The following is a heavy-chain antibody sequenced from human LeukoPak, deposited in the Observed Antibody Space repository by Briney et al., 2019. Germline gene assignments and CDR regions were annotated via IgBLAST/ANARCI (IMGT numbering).Heavy chain of an antibody. Sequence: ASVKVSCKASGYTFTTYGLSWVRQAPGQGLEWMGWITTYNGDTDYAQKLQGRVTMTTDTSTSTAYMELRSLRSDDTAVYYCARGLVDTAMASDYWGQGTLVTVSS. CDR3: ARGLVDTAMASDY. CDR1: GYTFTTYG. J-gene: IGHJ4*02. V-gene: IGHV1-18*01. D-gene: IGHD5-18*01. CDR2: ITTYNGDT.